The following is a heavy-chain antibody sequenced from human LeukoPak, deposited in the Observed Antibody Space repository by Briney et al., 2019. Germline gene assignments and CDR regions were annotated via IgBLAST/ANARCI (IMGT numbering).Heavy chain of an antibody. J-gene: IGHJ6*02. CDR1: GYTFTSYY. D-gene: IGHD5-18*01. CDR2: INPNSGGT. CDR3: ARDGYTAIYYYGMDV. Sequence: ASVKVSCKASGYTFTSYYMHWVRQAPGQGLEWMGWINPNSGGTNYAQKFQGRVTMTRDTSISTAYMELSRLRSDDTAVYYCARDGYTAIYYYGMDVWGQGTTVTVSS. V-gene: IGHV1-2*02.